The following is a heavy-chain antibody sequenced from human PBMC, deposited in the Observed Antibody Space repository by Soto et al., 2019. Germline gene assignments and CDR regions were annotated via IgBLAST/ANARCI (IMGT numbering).Heavy chain of an antibody. CDR2: IYSAGSA. CDR3: ARVHSSSYHYLDY. D-gene: IGHD6-13*01. J-gene: IGHJ4*02. Sequence: EVQLVESGGGLVQPGGSLRLSCAASGFTVSSYHMSWVRQAPGKGLEWVSVIYSAGSADFADSVKGRFTISRDNSKHTLYLQMSSLRAEDTAVYYCARVHSSSYHYLDYCGQGTLGTVSA. CDR1: GFTVSSYH. V-gene: IGHV3-66*01.